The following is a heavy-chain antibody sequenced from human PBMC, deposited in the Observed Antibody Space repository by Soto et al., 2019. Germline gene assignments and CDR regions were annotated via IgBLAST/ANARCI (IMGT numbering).Heavy chain of an antibody. CDR1: GFTFSSYE. CDR3: ATDHFGSNSDALEY. Sequence: SLRLSCPASGFTFSSYEMNWVRQAPGKGLEWVSYISSSGVIYYADSVKGRFSISRDNAKNSLSLQMFSLRDEDTAIYFCATDHFGSNSDALEYWGQGTPVTVSS. J-gene: IGHJ4*02. CDR2: ISSSGVI. D-gene: IGHD1-1*01. V-gene: IGHV3-48*03.